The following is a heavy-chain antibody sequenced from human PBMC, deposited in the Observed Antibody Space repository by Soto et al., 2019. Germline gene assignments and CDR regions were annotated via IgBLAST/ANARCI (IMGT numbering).Heavy chain of an antibody. CDR3: AREQGTGTNYYYYYGMDV. J-gene: IGHJ6*02. V-gene: IGHV1-46*01. D-gene: IGHD1-7*01. Sequence: ASVKVSWKAAGYAFTRYHMHWVRQAPGQGLEWMGIINPSDGSTSYAQKFQGRVTMTRDTSTSTVYMELSSLRSEDTAVYYCAREQGTGTNYYYYYGMDVWGQGTTVTVSS. CDR1: GYAFTRYH. CDR2: INPSDGST.